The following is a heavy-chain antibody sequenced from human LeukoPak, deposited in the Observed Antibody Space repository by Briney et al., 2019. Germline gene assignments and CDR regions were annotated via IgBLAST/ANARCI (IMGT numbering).Heavy chain of an antibody. J-gene: IGHJ3*02. D-gene: IGHD2-15*01. CDR1: GYTFTGYY. CDR3: ARDSRFSRYCSGGSCYSPIASAFDI. V-gene: IGHV1-2*02. Sequence: GASVKVSCKASGYTFTGYYMHWVRQAPGQGLEWMGWINPNSGGTNYAQKFQGRVTMTRDTSISTAYMELRSLRSDDTAVYYCARDSRFSRYCSGGSCYSPIASAFDIWGQGTMVTVSS. CDR2: INPNSGGT.